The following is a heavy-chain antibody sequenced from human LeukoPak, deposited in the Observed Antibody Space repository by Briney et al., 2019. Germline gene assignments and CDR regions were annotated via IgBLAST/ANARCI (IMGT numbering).Heavy chain of an antibody. CDR2: IYTSGST. J-gene: IGHJ6*03. V-gene: IGHV4-4*07. D-gene: IGHD2-8*01. CDR3: ARDFVWGSYYYYYMDV. Sequence: SETLSLTCTVSGGSISSYYWSWIRQPAGKGLERIGRIYTSGSTNYNPSLKSRVTMSVDTSKNQFSLKLSSVTAADTAVYYCARDFVWGSYYYYYMDVWGKGTTVTVSS. CDR1: GGSISSYY.